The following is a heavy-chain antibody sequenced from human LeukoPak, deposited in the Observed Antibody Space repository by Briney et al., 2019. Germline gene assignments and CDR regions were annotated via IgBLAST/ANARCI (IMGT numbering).Heavy chain of an antibody. V-gene: IGHV4-59*01. J-gene: IGHJ4*02. CDR1: GGSISSYY. CDR2: IYYSGST. Sequence: PSETLSLTCTVSGGSISSYYWSWIRQPPGKGLEWIGYIYYSGSTNYNPSLKSRVTISVDTSKNQFSLKLSSVTAADTAVYYCARDGAAAGFDYWGQGTLVTVSS. CDR3: ARDGAAAGFDY. D-gene: IGHD6-13*01.